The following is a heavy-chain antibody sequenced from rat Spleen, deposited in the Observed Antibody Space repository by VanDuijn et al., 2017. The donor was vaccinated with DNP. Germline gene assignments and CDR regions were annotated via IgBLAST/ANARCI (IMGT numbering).Heavy chain of an antibody. CDR2: INYSGST. D-gene: IGHD1-11*01. V-gene: IGHV3-1*01. CDR1: GYSITSNY. J-gene: IGHJ1*01. CDR3: ARGLNYGGYSYSWYFDF. Sequence: EVQFQESGPGLVKSSQSLSLTCSVTGYSITSNYWAWIRKFPGNKMEWMGYINYSGSTGYNPFLKSRISITRDTSKNQFFLQLNSVTTEDIATYYCARGLNYGGYSYSWYFDFWGPGTMVTVSS.